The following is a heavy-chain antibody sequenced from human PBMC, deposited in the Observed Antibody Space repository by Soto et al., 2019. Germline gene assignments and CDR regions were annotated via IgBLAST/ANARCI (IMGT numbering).Heavy chain of an antibody. Sequence: GGSLRLSCSVSGFSFSNYAMTWVRQAPGKGLEWVSSISGGGGGTHYADSMRGRVTISRDNSRNTLHLEMKRLRADDTAVYYCAHRLWIEDDYGDSFDYWGQGTLVTVSS. CDR1: GFSFSNYA. D-gene: IGHD4-17*01. CDR3: AHRLWIEDDYGDSFDY. CDR2: ISGGGGGT. V-gene: IGHV3-23*01. J-gene: IGHJ4*02.